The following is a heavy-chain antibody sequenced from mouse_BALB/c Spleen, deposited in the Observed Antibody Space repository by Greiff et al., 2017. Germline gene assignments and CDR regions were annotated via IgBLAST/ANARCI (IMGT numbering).Heavy chain of an antibody. J-gene: IGHJ2*01. Sequence: EVKLQESGPGLVKPSQSLSLTCSVTGYSITSGYYWNWIRQFPGNKLEWMGYISYDGSNNYNPSLKNRISITRDTSKNQFFLKLNSVTTEDTATYYCAREDWDAGVDYWGQGTTLTVSS. V-gene: IGHV3-6*02. CDR2: ISYDGSN. CDR1: GYSITSGYY. CDR3: AREDWDAGVDY. D-gene: IGHD4-1*01.